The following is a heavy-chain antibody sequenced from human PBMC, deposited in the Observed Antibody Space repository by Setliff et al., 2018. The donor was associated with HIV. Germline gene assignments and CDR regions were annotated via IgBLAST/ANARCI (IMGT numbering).Heavy chain of an antibody. CDR1: GYSISNGYY. J-gene: IGHJ6*02. D-gene: IGHD3-10*01. V-gene: IGHV4-38-2*01. Sequence: SETLSLTCAVSGYSISNGYYWGWIRQPPGKGLEWIGNIYHSGNAYFHPSLKSRVTISVDASKNQFSLNLTSVTAADTAVYYCARFMRGVIIRDYYYGMDVWGQGTTVTVSS. CDR2: IYHSGNA. CDR3: ARFMRGVIIRDYYYGMDV.